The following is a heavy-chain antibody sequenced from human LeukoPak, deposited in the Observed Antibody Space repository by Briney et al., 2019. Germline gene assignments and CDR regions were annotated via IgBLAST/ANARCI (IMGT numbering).Heavy chain of an antibody. J-gene: IGHJ4*02. V-gene: IGHV3-48*02. Sequence: GGSLRLSCAASGFSFSSYNINWVRQAPGKGLEWVSYISGSSSATDYADSVKGRFTISRDNAKNSLYLQMHSLRDEDTAVYYCAREYSGIDYWGQGTLVTVSS. CDR2: ISGSSSAT. CDR1: GFSFSSYN. CDR3: AREYSGIDY. D-gene: IGHD2-21*01.